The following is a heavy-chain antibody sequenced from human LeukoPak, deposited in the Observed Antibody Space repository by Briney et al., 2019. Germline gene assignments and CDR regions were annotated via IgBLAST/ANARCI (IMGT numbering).Heavy chain of an antibody. Sequence: SVKDSCKASGGTLSSYAISWVPQAPGQGLEWMGGIIPIFGTANYAQKLQGRVTITADKSTSTAYMELSSLRSEDTAVYYCARVNDYGSGSYFSWGQGTLVTVSS. CDR1: GGTLSSYA. V-gene: IGHV1-69*06. CDR3: ARVNDYGSGSYFS. D-gene: IGHD3-10*01. J-gene: IGHJ5*02. CDR2: IIPIFGTA.